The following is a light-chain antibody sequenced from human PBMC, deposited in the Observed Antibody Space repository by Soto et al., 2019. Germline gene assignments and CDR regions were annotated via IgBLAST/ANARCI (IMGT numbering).Light chain of an antibody. Sequence: EIVMTQSPATVPVSPGERVTLSCRASQSVSIDLAWYQQKPGQAPRLLIYGASSRATGIPDRFSGSGSGTDFTLTISRLEPEDFAVYYCQQYGSSPPWTFGQGTKV. J-gene: IGKJ1*01. CDR3: QQYGSSPPWT. CDR2: GAS. V-gene: IGKV3-20*01. CDR1: QSVSID.